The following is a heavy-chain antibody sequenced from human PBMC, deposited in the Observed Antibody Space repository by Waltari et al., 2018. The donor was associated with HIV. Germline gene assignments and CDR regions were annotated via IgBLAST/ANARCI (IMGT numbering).Heavy chain of an antibody. D-gene: IGHD1-26*01. CDR3: VADLGGSHDS. CDR1: GCPRVTYT. V-gene: IGHV3-21*02. Sequence: EVQLGESGGGLVKPGGSLRISCATSGCPRVTYTMYWVRQAPGKGLEWVSSISSTSTYIYYTDSVKGRFTISRDNAQNSLSLQMNSLSAEDTAVYYCVADLGGSHDSWGQGSQVTVSS. J-gene: IGHJ4*02. CDR2: ISSTSTYI.